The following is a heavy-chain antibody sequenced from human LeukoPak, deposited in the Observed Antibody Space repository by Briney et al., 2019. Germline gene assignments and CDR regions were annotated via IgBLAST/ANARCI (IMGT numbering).Heavy chain of an antibody. V-gene: IGHV4-59*01. CDR3: ARGTAVVTFNY. CDR1: GGSISSYY. CDR2: IFYSGST. D-gene: IGHD5-18*01. Sequence: SETLSLTCTVSGGSISSYYWSWIRQSPGKGLEWIGYIFYSGSTKYNPSLKSRVAISVDKSNNQFSLKLSSATAADTAVYYCARGTAVVTFNYWGQGTLVTVSS. J-gene: IGHJ4*02.